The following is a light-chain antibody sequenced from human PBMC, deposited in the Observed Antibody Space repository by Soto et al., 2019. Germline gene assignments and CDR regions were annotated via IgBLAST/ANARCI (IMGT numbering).Light chain of an antibody. Sequence: ENVLTQSPGTLSLSPGERATLSCRASQSVISSYLAWYQQKPGQAPSLLIDGASTRATVIPDRFSGSGSGTEFTLAISRLAPADFAVCYCQQYVSSPLLSFGGGTKVEIK. CDR1: QSVISSY. CDR2: GAS. J-gene: IGKJ4*01. CDR3: QQYVSSPLLS. V-gene: IGKV3-20*01.